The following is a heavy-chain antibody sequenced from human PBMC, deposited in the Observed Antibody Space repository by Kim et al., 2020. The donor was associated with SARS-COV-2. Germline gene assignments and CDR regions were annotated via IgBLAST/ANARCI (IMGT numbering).Heavy chain of an antibody. CDR3: AGDSYGSGSYYFDY. CDR1: GYTFTSYT. CDR2: INTGNGNT. Sequence: ASVKVSCKASGYTFTSYTIHWVRQAPGQRLEWMRWINTGNGNTKYSQKFQGGVTINRDTSASTAYMELSSLRSEDTAVYYCAGDSYGSGSYYFDYWGQGTLVTVSS. V-gene: IGHV1-3*04. J-gene: IGHJ4*02. D-gene: IGHD3-10*01.